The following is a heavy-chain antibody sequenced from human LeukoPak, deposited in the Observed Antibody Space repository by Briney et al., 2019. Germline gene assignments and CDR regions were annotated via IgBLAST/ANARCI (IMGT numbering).Heavy chain of an antibody. J-gene: IGHJ4*02. CDR2: IIPIFGTA. CDR1: GGTFSSYA. V-gene: IGHV1-69*06. CDR3: ARGHERIFGVVTLAYFDY. Sequence: SVKVSCKASGGTFSSYAISWVRQAPGQGLEWMGGIIPIFGTANYAQKFQGRVTITADKSTSTAYMELSSLRSEDTAVYYCARGHERIFGVVTLAYFDYWGQGTLVTVSS. D-gene: IGHD3-3*01.